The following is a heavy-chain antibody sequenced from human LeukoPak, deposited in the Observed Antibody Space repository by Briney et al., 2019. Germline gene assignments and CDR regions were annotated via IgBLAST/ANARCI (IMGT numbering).Heavy chain of an antibody. Sequence: PGESLKISSKGSGXSFPSYSISWVRQMPGKGLEWMGRIDPSDSYTNYSPSFQGHVTISADKSIRTAYLQWSSLKASDTAMYYCARQHPRAFDIWGQGTMVTVSS. V-gene: IGHV5-10-1*01. CDR3: ARQHPRAFDI. CDR2: IDPSDSYT. CDR1: GXSFPSYS. J-gene: IGHJ3*02.